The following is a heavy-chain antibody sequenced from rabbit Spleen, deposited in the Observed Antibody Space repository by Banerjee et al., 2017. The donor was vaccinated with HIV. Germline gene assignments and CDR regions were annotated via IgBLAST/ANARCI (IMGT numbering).Heavy chain of an antibody. D-gene: IGHD2-1*01. CDR1: GVSFNSGYD. CDR2: IYAGSTGTI. J-gene: IGHJ4*01. CDR3: ARALWASTMGFNL. V-gene: IGHV1S45*01. Sequence: QEQLEESGGDLVKPGASLTLTCTASGVSFNSGYDLGWVRQAPGKGLEWIGTIYAGSTGTIDYASWAKGRFTISKTSSTTVTLQMTSLTAADTASYFCARALWASTMGFNLWGQGTLVTVS.